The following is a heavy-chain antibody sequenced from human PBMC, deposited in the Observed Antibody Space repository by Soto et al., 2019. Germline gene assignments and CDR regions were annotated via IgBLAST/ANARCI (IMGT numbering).Heavy chain of an antibody. Sequence: QPGGSLRLSCAASGFTFSSYGMHWVRQAPGKGLEWVAVISYDGSNKYYADSVKGRFTISRDNSKNTLYLQMNSLRAGDTAVYYCAKGCCSGGSGPPAAGWGQGTLVTVYS. CDR1: GFTFSSYG. V-gene: IGHV3-30*18. CDR3: AKGCCSGGSGPPAAG. CDR2: ISYDGSNK. D-gene: IGHD2-15*01. J-gene: IGHJ4*02.